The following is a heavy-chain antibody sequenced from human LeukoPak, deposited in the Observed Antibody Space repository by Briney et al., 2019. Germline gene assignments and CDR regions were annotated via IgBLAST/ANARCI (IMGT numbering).Heavy chain of an antibody. Sequence: GASVKVSCKASGYTFTSYYMHWVRQAPGQGLEWMGIINPSGGSTSYAQKFQGRVTMTRDTSTSTVYMELSSLRSEDTAVYYCARDQSPPNWLEPPRVLDYWGQGTLVTVSS. D-gene: IGHD1-1*01. CDR2: INPSGGST. CDR3: ARDQSPPNWLEPPRVLDY. V-gene: IGHV1-46*01. CDR1: GYTFTSYY. J-gene: IGHJ4*02.